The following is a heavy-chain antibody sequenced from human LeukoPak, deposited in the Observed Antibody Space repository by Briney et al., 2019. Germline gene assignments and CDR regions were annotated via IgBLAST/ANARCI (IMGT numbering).Heavy chain of an antibody. V-gene: IGHV4-59*01. D-gene: IGHD3-16*02. CDR3: ARDENGYVWGSFRA. J-gene: IGHJ5*02. Sequence: SETLSLTCTVSGGSITNYYWSWIRQPPGKGLEWIGFSYYNGNTNYSPSLKSRVTISVDMSKNQFSLSLRSVTAADTAVYYCARDENGYVWGSFRAWGQGTLVTVFS. CDR1: GGSITNYY. CDR2: SYYNGNT.